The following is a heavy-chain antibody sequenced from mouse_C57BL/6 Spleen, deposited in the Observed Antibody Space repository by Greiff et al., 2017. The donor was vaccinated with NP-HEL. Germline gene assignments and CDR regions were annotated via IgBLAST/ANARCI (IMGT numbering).Heavy chain of an antibody. D-gene: IGHD1-1*01. CDR3: ARSPYGSSYGYAMDY. J-gene: IGHJ4*01. V-gene: IGHV1-54*01. CDR2: INPGSGGT. Sequence: VQLQQSGAELVRPGTSVKVSCKASGYAFTNYLIEWVKQRPGQGLEWIGVINPGSGGTNYNEKFKGKATLTADKSSSTAYMQLSSLTSEDSAVYFCARSPYGSSYGYAMDYWGQRTSVTVSS. CDR1: GYAFTNYL.